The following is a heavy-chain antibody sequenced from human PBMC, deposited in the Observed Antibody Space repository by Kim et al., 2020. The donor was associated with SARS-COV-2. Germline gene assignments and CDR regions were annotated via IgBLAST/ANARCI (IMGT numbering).Heavy chain of an antibody. Sequence: GGSLRLSCAASGFTFSNSNMYWVRQAPGKGLEWVSSIDTTSKYIFYADSAKGRFTISRDNAKNSLYLQMNSLRADDTAFYYCARDLMSMTVVWGQGTLVTVSS. CDR3: ARDLMSMTVV. D-gene: IGHD2-15*01. V-gene: IGHV3-21*01. CDR2: IDTTSKYI. CDR1: GFTFSNSN. J-gene: IGHJ4*02.